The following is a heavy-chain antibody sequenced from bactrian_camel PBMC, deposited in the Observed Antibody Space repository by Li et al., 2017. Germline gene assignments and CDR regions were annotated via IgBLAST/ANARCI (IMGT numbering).Heavy chain of an antibody. J-gene: IGHJ4*01. Sequence: QVQLVESGGGSVQAGGALTLSCAASGLSVSTSCLGWFRQAPGKEREAVATIGAYGRIKYADSVKGRFIISRDNAKNTLYLQMNNLKPEDTGMYYCAADRYGGSWNLGALCVRTEQKHNYWGQGTQVTVS. CDR1: GLSVSTSC. V-gene: IGHV3S53*01. D-gene: IGHD6*01. CDR3: AADRYGGSWNLGALCVRTEQKHNY. CDR2: IGAYGRI.